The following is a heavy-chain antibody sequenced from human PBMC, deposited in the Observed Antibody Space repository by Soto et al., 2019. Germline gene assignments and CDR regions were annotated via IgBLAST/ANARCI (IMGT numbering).Heavy chain of an antibody. V-gene: IGHV3-23*01. Sequence: EVQLLESGGGLVQPGGSLRLSCAASGFTFSSYAMNWVRQAPGKGLEWVSVISGSGDSTYYADSVKGRFTISRDNSKNTLYLQMNSLRAEYTAVYYCAKRAWGSYYFDYWGQGTLVTVSS. CDR1: GFTFSSYA. D-gene: IGHD3-16*01. J-gene: IGHJ4*02. CDR2: ISGSGDST. CDR3: AKRAWGSYYFDY.